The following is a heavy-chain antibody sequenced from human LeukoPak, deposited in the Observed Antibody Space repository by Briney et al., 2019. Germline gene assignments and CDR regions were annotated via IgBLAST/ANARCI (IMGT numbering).Heavy chain of an antibody. CDR1: GGTFSSYA. Sequence: ASVKVSCKASGGTFSSYAISWVRQAPGQGLEWMGRIIPIFGTANYAQKFQGRVTITTDESTSTAYMELSSLRSEDTAVYYCASVRNRGSGSFGFDYWGQGTLVTVSS. CDR3: ASVRNRGSGSFGFDY. J-gene: IGHJ4*02. CDR2: IIPIFGTA. V-gene: IGHV1-69*05. D-gene: IGHD1-26*01.